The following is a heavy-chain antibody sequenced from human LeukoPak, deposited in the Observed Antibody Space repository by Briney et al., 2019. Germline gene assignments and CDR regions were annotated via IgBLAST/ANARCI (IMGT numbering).Heavy chain of an antibody. CDR2: IFYTGST. CDR1: GDSVSNYY. J-gene: IGHJ4*02. V-gene: IGHV4-59*02. CDR3: ARALGYSSPFDY. Sequence: SETLSLTCTVSGDSVSNYYWNWIRRPSGGGLEWMGYIFYTGSTNYSPSLRSRVTISRDTSKNQFSLRLSSVTAADTAVYYCARALGYSSPFDYWGQGTLVTVSS. D-gene: IGHD6-13*01.